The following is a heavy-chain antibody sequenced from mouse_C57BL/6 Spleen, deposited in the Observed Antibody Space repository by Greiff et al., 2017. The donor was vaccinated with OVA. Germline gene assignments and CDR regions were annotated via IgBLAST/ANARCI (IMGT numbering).Heavy chain of an antibody. D-gene: IGHD1-1*01. CDR3: ERRGCYYGSSYDY. CDR2: IDPETGGT. Sequence: QVQLQQSGAELVRPGASVTLSCKASGYTFTDYEMHWVKQTPVHGLEWIGAIDPETGGTAYNQKFKGKAILTADKSSSTAYMELRSLTSEDSADYYSERRGCYYGSSYDYWGQGTTLTVSS. J-gene: IGHJ2*01. CDR1: GYTFTDYE. V-gene: IGHV1-15*01.